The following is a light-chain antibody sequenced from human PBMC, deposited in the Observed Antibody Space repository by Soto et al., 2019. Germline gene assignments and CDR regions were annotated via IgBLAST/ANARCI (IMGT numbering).Light chain of an antibody. V-gene: IGKV3-11*01. J-gene: IGKJ4*01. Sequence: EIVLTQSPATLSWSPGERPPLSSRASQSVSTSLAWYQQKPGQAPRLLIYDASNRATGIPARFSGSGSGTDFTLTISSLEPEDFAVYYCQQRRNWLTFGGGTKVEIK. CDR3: QQRRNWLT. CDR1: QSVSTS. CDR2: DAS.